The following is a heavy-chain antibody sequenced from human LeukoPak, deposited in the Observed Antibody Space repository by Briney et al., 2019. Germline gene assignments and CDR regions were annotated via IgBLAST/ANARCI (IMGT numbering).Heavy chain of an antibody. Sequence: GGSLRLSCAASGFTFNNYGMHWVRQAPGKGLEWVAIISYDGSNTYYADSVKGRFTISRDNAKNTLYLQMNSLRAEDTAVYYCANENYYGSGSYADHWGQGTLVTVSS. CDR1: GFTFNNYG. D-gene: IGHD3-10*01. V-gene: IGHV3-30*18. J-gene: IGHJ4*02. CDR3: ANENYYGSGSYADH. CDR2: ISYDGSNT.